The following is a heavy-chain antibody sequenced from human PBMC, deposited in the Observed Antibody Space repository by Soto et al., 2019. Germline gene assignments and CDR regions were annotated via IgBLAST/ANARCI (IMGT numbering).Heavy chain of an antibody. CDR2: ITGGGTT. V-gene: IGHV3-23*01. J-gene: IGHJ3*02. D-gene: IGHD3-22*01. CDR1: VMTFSTHA. CDR3: AKDGDDSRPPDAFDM. Sequence: HPGGSLRLSCVASVMTFSTHAMTWVRQAPGKGPEWVASITGGGTTHYAASARGRFTISRDNSKNTLYLQMNSLRAEDTAVYYCAKDGDDSRPPDAFDMWGQGTMVTVSS.